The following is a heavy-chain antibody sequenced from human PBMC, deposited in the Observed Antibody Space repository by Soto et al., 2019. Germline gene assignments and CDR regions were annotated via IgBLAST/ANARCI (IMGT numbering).Heavy chain of an antibody. D-gene: IGHD3-10*01. CDR1: GGTFNTYA. J-gene: IGHJ4*02. Sequence: QVQLVQSGAEMKKPGSSVKVSCQSSGGTFNTYAMNWVRQAPGQGPEWMGDISPMFGAANYAPTFQGRVTITADESTGTSYMQFTSLTSEDTALYFCAREVQVHTPAFVYWGQGTLVTVSS. V-gene: IGHV1-69*19. CDR3: AREVQVHTPAFVY. CDR2: ISPMFGAA.